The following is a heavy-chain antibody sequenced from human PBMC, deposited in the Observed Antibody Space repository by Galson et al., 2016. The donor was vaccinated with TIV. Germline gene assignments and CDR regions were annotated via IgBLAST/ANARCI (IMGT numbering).Heavy chain of an antibody. V-gene: IGHV1-69*02. CDR2: IIPVLGMT. CDR3: ARADSVDISSTEY. J-gene: IGHJ4*02. Sequence: SVKVSCKASGGTFISYTLSWVRQAPGQGLEWMGRIIPVLGMTNYAPKFQGRVTITADRSTGTAYLELSSLKPGDTAVCYCARADSVDISSTEYWGQGTLVTVSS. CDR1: GGTFISYT. D-gene: IGHD3-9*01.